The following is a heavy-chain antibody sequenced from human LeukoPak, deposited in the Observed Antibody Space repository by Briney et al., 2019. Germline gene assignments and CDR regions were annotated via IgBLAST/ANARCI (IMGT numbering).Heavy chain of an antibody. Sequence: SETLSLTCAVYGGSFSGYYWSWIRQPPGKGLEWIGEINHSGSTNYNPSLKSRVTISVDTSKNQFSLKLSSVTAADTAVYYCAGGADIVVVPAEVGMDVWGQGTTVTVSS. CDR3: AGGADIVVVPAEVGMDV. CDR2: INHSGST. J-gene: IGHJ6*02. CDR1: GGSFSGYY. D-gene: IGHD2-2*01. V-gene: IGHV4-34*01.